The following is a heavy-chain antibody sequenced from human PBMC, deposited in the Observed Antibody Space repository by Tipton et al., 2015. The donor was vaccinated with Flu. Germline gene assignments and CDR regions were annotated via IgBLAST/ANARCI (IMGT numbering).Heavy chain of an antibody. CDR3: ARGGYYDILTGYYMNGMDA. CDR1: GGSISSYY. Sequence: TLSLTCTVSGGSISSYYWSWIRQPPGKGLEWIGYIYYSGSTNYNPSLKSRVTISVDTSKNQFSLKLSSVTAADTAVYYCARGGYYDILTGYYMNGMDAWGQGTTVTVSS. D-gene: IGHD3-9*01. CDR2: IYYSGST. V-gene: IGHV4-59*01. J-gene: IGHJ6*02.